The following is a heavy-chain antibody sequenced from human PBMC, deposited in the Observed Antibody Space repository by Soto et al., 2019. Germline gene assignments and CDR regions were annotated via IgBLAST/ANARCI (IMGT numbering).Heavy chain of an antibody. CDR2: INHSGST. CDR3: ARLGRYYYGSGSYWWFDP. D-gene: IGHD3-10*01. Sequence: PSETLSLTCAVYGGSFSGYYWSWIRQPPGKGLEWIGEINHSGSTNYNPSLKSRVTISVDTSKNQFSLKLSSVTAADTAVYYCARLGRYYYGSGSYWWFDPWGQGTLVTVSS. J-gene: IGHJ5*02. CDR1: GGSFSGYY. V-gene: IGHV4-34*01.